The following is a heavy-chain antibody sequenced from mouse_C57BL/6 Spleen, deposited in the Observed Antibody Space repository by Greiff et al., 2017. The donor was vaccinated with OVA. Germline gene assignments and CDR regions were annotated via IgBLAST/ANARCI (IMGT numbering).Heavy chain of an antibody. J-gene: IGHJ2*01. CDR2: IYPGDGDT. Sequence: QVQLKQSGPELVKPGASVKISCKASGYAFSSSWMNWVKQRPGKGLERIGRIYPGDGDTNYNGKFKGKATLTADKSSSTAYMQLSSLTSEDSAVYFCARSDGSYWGQGTTLTVSS. CDR3: ARSDGSY. D-gene: IGHD1-1*01. V-gene: IGHV1-82*01. CDR1: GYAFSSSW.